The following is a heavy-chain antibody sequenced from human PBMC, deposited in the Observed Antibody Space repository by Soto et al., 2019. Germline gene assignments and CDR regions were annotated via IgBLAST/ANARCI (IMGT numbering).Heavy chain of an antibody. D-gene: IGHD3-3*01. J-gene: IGHJ4*02. CDR1: GFTFSSYS. Sequence: GGSLRLSCAASGFTFSSYSMNWVRQAPGKGLEWVSSISSSSSYIYYADSVKGRFTISRDNAKNSLYLQMNSLRAEDTAVYYCAREDGYYDFWSGYPDYWGQGTLVTVSS. CDR2: ISSSSSYI. CDR3: AREDGYYDFWSGYPDY. V-gene: IGHV3-21*01.